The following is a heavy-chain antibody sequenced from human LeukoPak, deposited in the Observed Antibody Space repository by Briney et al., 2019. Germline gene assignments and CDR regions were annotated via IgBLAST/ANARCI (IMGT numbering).Heavy chain of an antibody. CDR2: IIPILGTA. Sequence: SVKVSCKASGGTFSSYAISWVRQAPGQGLEWMGGIIPILGTANYAQKFQGRVTITADKFTSTAYMELSSLRSEDTAVYYCARDASGSYFVYWGQGTLVTVSS. CDR1: GGTFSSYA. CDR3: ARDASGSYFVY. J-gene: IGHJ4*02. V-gene: IGHV1-69*06. D-gene: IGHD3-10*01.